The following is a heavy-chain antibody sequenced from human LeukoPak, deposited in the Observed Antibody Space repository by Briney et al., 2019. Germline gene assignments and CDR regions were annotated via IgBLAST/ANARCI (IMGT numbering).Heavy chain of an antibody. CDR3: ASLGSGWYRGAFDI. V-gene: IGHV4-34*01. CDR1: GGSFSGYY. D-gene: IGHD6-19*01. CDR2: INHSGST. Sequence: SETLSLTCAVYGGSFSGYYWSWIRQPPGKGLEWIGEINHSGSTNYNPSLKSRVTISVDTSKNQFSLKLSSVTAADTAVYYCASLGSGWYRGAFDIWGQGTMVTVSS. J-gene: IGHJ3*02.